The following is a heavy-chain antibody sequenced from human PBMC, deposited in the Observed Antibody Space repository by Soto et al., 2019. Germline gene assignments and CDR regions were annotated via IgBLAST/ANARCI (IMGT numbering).Heavy chain of an antibody. CDR2: INPNSGGT. V-gene: IGHV1-2*04. CDR3: ARALGGYYLIFDY. D-gene: IGHD3-22*01. Sequence: SVKVSCKASGYTFTGYYMHWVRHAPGQGLEWMGWINPNSGGTNYAQKFQGWVTMTRDTSISTAYMELSRLRSDDTAVYYCARALGGYYLIFDYWGQGTLVTVSS. CDR1: GYTFTGYY. J-gene: IGHJ4*02.